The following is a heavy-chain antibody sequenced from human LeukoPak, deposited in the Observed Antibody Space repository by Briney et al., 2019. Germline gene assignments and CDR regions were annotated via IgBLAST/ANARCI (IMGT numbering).Heavy chain of an antibody. Sequence: GGSLRLSCAASGFIFSGAAMHWVRQASGKGLEWVGRIRSKANNYATAYAASVKGRFTISRDDSQNTAYLQMNSLRVEDTAVYYCARDESGDNDAFDIWGQGTMVTVSS. D-gene: IGHD2-21*01. CDR1: GFIFSGAA. CDR2: IRSKANNYAT. V-gene: IGHV3-73*01. J-gene: IGHJ3*02. CDR3: ARDESGDNDAFDI.